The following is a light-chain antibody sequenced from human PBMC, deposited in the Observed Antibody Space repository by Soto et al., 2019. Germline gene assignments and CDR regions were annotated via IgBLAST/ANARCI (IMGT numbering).Light chain of an antibody. CDR3: QQYKNWPVT. V-gene: IGKV3-15*01. Sequence: EIVMTQSPVTLSVSPGERATLSCRASQSVTSNLAWYQQKPGQAPRLLIYGASTRATGIPARFSGSGSGTEFTLTISSLQSEDFEVYHCQQYKNWPVTFGGGTKVDIK. CDR1: QSVTSN. J-gene: IGKJ4*01. CDR2: GAS.